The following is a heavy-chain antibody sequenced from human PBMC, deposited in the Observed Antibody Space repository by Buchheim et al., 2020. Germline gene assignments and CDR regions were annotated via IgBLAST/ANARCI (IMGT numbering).Heavy chain of an antibody. CDR2: INAGNDNT. CDR3: VRDYRTNWYGWFDP. CDR1: GYTFTSYT. V-gene: IGHV1-3*01. J-gene: IGHJ5*02. D-gene: IGHD6-13*01. Sequence: QVHLVQSGAEVKKPGASVKVSCKASGYTFTSYTIHWVRQAPGQRLEWMGWINAGNDNTKYSQKFQGRVTLTRDTSASTAYMEMSSLRSEDTAVYYCVRDYRTNWYGWFDPWGQGTL.